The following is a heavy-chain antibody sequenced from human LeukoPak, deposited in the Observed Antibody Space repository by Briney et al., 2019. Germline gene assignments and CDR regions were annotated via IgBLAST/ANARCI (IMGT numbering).Heavy chain of an antibody. Sequence: PGGSLRLSCAASGFTFSDYYMSWIRQAPGKGLEWVSYVSKSGSTIYYADFVKGRFTISRDNGKSSLYLQMNSLRAEDTAVYYCAKGSPRSGWYSYWGQGTLVTVSS. V-gene: IGHV3-11*01. CDR1: GFTFSDYY. D-gene: IGHD6-19*01. CDR3: AKGSPRSGWYSY. J-gene: IGHJ4*02. CDR2: VSKSGSTI.